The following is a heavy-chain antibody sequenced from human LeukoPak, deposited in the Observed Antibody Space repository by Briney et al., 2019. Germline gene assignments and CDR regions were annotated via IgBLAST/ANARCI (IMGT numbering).Heavy chain of an antibody. CDR2: TYYRSKWYN. CDR1: GGSISSYY. CDR3: ARVSEVTGFDY. V-gene: IGHV6-1*01. J-gene: IGHJ4*02. Sequence: SETLSLTCTVSGGSISSYYWSWIRQSPSRGLEWLGRTYYRSKWYNDYAVSVKSRITINPDTSKNQFSLQLNSVTPEDTAVYYCARVSEVTGFDYWGQGTLVTVSS. D-gene: IGHD2-21*02.